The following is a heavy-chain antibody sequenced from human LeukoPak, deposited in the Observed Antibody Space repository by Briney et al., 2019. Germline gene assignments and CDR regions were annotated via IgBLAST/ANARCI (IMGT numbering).Heavy chain of an antibody. CDR3: ARFEMWGSGNYFDY. CDR2: IYYSGST. CDR1: GGSISSYY. J-gene: IGHJ4*02. V-gene: IGHV4-59*01. Sequence: SETLSLTCTVSGGSISSYYWSWIRQSPGKGLEWIGYIYYSGSTKYNPSLKSRVTISVDTSKNQFSLKLSSVTAADTAVYYCARFEMWGSGNYFDYWGQGTLVTVSS. D-gene: IGHD5-24*01.